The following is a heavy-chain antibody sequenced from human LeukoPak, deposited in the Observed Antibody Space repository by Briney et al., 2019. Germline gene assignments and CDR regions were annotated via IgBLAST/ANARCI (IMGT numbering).Heavy chain of an antibody. CDR3: ARDPYSGSYGSKYYYYMDV. Sequence: PGGSLRLSCAASGFTFSNYGMSWVRQAPGKGLEWVSGITGSGGSTHYADSVKGRFTISRDNAKNSLYLQMNSLSPEDTAVYYCARDPYSGSYGSKYYYYMDVWGKGTTVTISS. D-gene: IGHD1-26*01. J-gene: IGHJ6*03. CDR2: ITGSGGST. CDR1: GFTFSNYG. V-gene: IGHV3-23*01.